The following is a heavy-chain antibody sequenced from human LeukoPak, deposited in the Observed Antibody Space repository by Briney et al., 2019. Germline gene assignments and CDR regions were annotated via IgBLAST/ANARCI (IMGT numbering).Heavy chain of an antibody. Sequence: PGGSLRLSCAASGFTFSSYEMKWVRQAPGKGLEWVSCISTSGSTIYYADSVKGRFTMSRDNARNSLYLQMNSLRAEDTAVYHCARDGPGYSFDHWGQGTLVTVSS. V-gene: IGHV3-48*03. CDR3: ARDGPGYSFDH. CDR2: ISTSGSTI. D-gene: IGHD5-18*01. CDR1: GFTFSSYE. J-gene: IGHJ4*02.